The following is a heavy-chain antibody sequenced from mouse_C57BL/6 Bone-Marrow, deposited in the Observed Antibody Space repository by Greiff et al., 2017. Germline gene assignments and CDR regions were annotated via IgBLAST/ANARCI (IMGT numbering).Heavy chain of an antibody. D-gene: IGHD1-1*01. CDR3: TTGPYGSADY. CDR1: GFNIKDDY. CDR2: IDPENGDT. J-gene: IGHJ2*01. V-gene: IGHV14-4*01. Sequence: VQLQQSGAELVRPGASVKLSCTASGFNIKDDYMHWVKQRPEQGLEWIGWIDPENGDTEYASKFQGKATITADTASNTAYLQLSSLTSEDTAVYYCTTGPYGSADYWGQGTTLTVSS.